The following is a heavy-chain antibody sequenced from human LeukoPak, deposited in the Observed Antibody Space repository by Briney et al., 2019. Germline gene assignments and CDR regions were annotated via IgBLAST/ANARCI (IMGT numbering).Heavy chain of an antibody. V-gene: IGHV3-30*18. CDR3: AKASGFFKVDY. CDR2: ISYDGSNK. CDR1: GFTFSSYG. Sequence: GGSLRLSCAASGFTFSSYGMHWVRQAPGKGLERVAVISYDGSNKYYADSVKGRFIISRDNSKNTLYLQMNSLRVEDTAVYYCAKASGFFKVDYWGQGTLVTVSS. D-gene: IGHD3-3*01. J-gene: IGHJ4*02.